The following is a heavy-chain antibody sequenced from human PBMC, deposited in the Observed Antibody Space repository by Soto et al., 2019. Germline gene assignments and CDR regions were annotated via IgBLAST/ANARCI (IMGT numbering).Heavy chain of an antibody. D-gene: IGHD3-10*01. CDR1: GFSFSSYS. V-gene: IGHV3-48*01. J-gene: IGHJ3*02. Sequence: EVQLVESGGALVQPGGSLRLSCAASGFSFSSYSMNWVRQAPGKGLQWVSYISSGSRTIYYADSVKGRFTISRDNAKKSLYLQMSSLRAEGTAVYYCASSWFGELFGAFDIWGQGTMVTVSS. CDR3: ASSWFGELFGAFDI. CDR2: ISSGSRTI.